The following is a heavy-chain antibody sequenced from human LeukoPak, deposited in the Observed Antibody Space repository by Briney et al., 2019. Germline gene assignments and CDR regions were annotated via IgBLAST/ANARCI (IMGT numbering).Heavy chain of an antibody. CDR3: AKVEGASKASVY. D-gene: IGHD1-1*01. V-gene: IGHV3-23*01. J-gene: IGHJ4*02. CDR1: GFTFSNYA. Sequence: PGGSLRLSCAAAGFTFSNYAMTWVRQASGKGLEWVSSISGSGGSTYYADSVKGRFTISRDNSKNTLYLQMYSLRAEDTAVYYCAKVEGASKASVYWGQGALVTVSS. CDR2: ISGSGGST.